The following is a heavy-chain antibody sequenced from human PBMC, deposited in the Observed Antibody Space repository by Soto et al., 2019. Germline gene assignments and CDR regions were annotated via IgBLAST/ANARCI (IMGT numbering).Heavy chain of an antibody. CDR3: EKDINRLGQYAMEV. CDR2: ISWNSGSI. Sequence: SXRLSCSSSVFTFYDYAIHWFRQAPGKGLEWVSGISWNSGSIGYADSVKGQFNISRDNAKNSLYLQMNSLRAEDTALYYCEKDINRLGQYAMEVWGQGTTVNV. CDR1: VFTFYDYA. J-gene: IGHJ6*01. V-gene: IGHV3-9*01.